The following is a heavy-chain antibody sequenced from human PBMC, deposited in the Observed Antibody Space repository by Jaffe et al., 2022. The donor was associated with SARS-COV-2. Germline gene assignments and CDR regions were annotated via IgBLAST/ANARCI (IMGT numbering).Heavy chain of an antibody. CDR3: ARGYCSGGSCYYPFYYYYYGMDV. CDR2: INSDGSST. Sequence: EVQLVESGGGLVQPGGSLRLSCAASGFTFSSYWMHWVRQAPGKGLVWVSRINSDGSSTSYADSVKGRFTISRDNAKNTLYLQMNSLRAEDTAVYYCARGYCSGGSCYYPFYYYYYGMDVWGQGTTVTVSS. V-gene: IGHV3-74*01. CDR1: GFTFSSYW. D-gene: IGHD2-15*01. J-gene: IGHJ6*02.